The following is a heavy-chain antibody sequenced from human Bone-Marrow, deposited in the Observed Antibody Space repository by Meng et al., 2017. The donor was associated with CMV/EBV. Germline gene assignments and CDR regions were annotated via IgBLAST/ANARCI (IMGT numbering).Heavy chain of an antibody. D-gene: IGHD3-10*01. J-gene: IGHJ6*02. CDR1: GDTFTSYA. CDR3: ARAWGGPDGAGDYYHWGVDV. V-gene: IGHV1-69*10. Sequence: SVKVSCKASGDTFTSYAIRWVRQAPGQGLEWMGEIIPSRGITNYAQKFQGRVTMTADKSTSTAYMELSSLRSEDTAVYYCARAWGGPDGAGDYYHWGVDVWGQGTTVTVSS. CDR2: IIPSRGIT.